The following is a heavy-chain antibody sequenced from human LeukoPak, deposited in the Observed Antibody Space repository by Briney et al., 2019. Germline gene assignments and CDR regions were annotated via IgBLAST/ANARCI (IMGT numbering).Heavy chain of an antibody. Sequence: GGSLRLSCAASGFTFSSYGMHWVRQAPGKGLEWVAVISYDGSNKYYADSVKGRFTISRDNSKNTLYLQMNSLKAEDTALYYCAYCGGDCYTRLHSWGQGTLVTVSS. D-gene: IGHD2-21*02. V-gene: IGHV3-30*03. CDR1: GFTFSSYG. CDR3: AYCGGDCYTRLHS. J-gene: IGHJ4*02. CDR2: ISYDGSNK.